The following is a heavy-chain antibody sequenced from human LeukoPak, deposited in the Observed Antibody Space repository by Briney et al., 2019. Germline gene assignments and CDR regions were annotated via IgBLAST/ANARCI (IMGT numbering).Heavy chain of an antibody. D-gene: IGHD1-26*01. CDR3: ERALYSGSYYADY. V-gene: IGHV1-8*03. CDR2: MNPNSGNT. CDR1: GYTFTSYD. J-gene: IGHJ4*02. Sequence: ASVKVSCKASGYTFTSYDINWVRQATGQGLEWMGWMNPNSGNTGYAQKFQGRVTITRNTSISTAYMELSSLRSEDTAVYYCERALYSGSYYADYWGQGTLVTVSS.